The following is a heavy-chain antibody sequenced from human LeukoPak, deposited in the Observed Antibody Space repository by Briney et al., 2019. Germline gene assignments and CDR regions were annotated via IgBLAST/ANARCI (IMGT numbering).Heavy chain of an antibody. CDR3: ARSSGWYDY. CDR2: INTYNGNT. D-gene: IGHD6-19*01. CDR1: GYTFTDYG. J-gene: IGHJ4*02. Sequence: ASVKASCKASGYTFTDYGISWVRQAPGQGLEWMGWINTYNGNTNYAQNLQGRVTMATDTSTSTAYMELRSLRSDDTAVYYCARSSGWYDYWGQGTLVTVSS. V-gene: IGHV1-18*01.